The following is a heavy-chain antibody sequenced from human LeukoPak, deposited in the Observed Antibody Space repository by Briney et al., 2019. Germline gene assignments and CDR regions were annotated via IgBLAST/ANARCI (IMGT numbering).Heavy chain of an antibody. Sequence: GESLKISCKGSGYSFTSYWIGWVRQMPGKGLEWMGIIYPGDSDTRYSPSFQGQVTISADKSISTAYLQWSSLKASDTAMCYCARSPMATTSVGWYFDLWGRGTLVTVSS. CDR1: GYSFTSYW. D-gene: IGHD5-24*01. V-gene: IGHV5-51*01. J-gene: IGHJ2*01. CDR3: ARSPMATTSVGWYFDL. CDR2: IYPGDSDT.